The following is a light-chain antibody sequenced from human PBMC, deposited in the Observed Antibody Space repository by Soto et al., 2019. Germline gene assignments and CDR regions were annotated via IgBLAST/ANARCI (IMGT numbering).Light chain of an antibody. CDR3: SSYVPTTSVVL. CDR1: SSDVGNGNF. Sequence: QSVLTQPASVSGSPGQSITISCTGTSSDVGNGNFVSWYQQHPGKAPKLMISDVTNRPSGISDRFSGSKSGNTASLIISGLQDEDEADYYCSSYVPTTSVVLFGGGTKLTVL. J-gene: IGLJ3*02. CDR2: DVT. V-gene: IGLV2-14*03.